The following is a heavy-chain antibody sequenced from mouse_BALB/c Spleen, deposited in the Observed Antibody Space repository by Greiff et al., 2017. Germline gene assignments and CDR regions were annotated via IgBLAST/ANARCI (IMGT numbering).Heavy chain of an antibody. CDR2: INPDSSTI. V-gene: IGHV4-1*02. CDR1: GFDFSRYW. Sequence: EVKVIESGGGLVQPGGSLKLSCAASGFDFSRYWMSWVRQAPGKGLEWIGEINPDSSTINYTPSLKDKFIISRDNAKNTLYLQMSKVRSEDTALYYCARPETGTYYAMDYWGQGTSVTVSS. J-gene: IGHJ4*01. CDR3: ARPETGTYYAMDY. D-gene: IGHD4-1*01.